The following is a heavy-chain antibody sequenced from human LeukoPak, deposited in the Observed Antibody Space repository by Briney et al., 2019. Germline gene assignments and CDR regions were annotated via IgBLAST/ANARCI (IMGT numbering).Heavy chain of an antibody. CDR2: INHSGST. J-gene: IGHJ2*01. CDR1: GGSFSGNY. CDR3: ARPGLSAAEGRYFDL. D-gene: IGHD6-13*01. Sequence: SETLSLTSAVYGGSFSGNYWIWIRQPPGKGLEWIGEINHSGSTNYNPSLKSRVTISVDTSKNQFSLKLSSVTAADTAVYYCARPGLSAAEGRYFDLWGRGTLVTVSS. V-gene: IGHV4-34*01.